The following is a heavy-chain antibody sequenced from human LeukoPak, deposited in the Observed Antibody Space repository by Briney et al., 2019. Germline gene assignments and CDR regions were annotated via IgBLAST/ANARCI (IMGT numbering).Heavy chain of an antibody. CDR2: ISAYNGNT. V-gene: IGHV1-18*01. CDR3: ARDGNPYYYDSSGYYYFDY. CDR1: GYTFTSYG. Sequence: ASVKVSCKASGYTFTSYGISWVRQAPGQGLEWMGWISAYNGNTNYAQKLQGRVTMTTDTSTSTAYMELRSLRSDDTAVYYCARDGNPYYYDSSGYYYFDYWGQGTLVTVSS. J-gene: IGHJ4*02. D-gene: IGHD3-22*01.